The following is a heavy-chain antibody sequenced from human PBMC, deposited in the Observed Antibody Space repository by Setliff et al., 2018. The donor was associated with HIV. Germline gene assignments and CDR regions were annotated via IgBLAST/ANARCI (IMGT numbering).Heavy chain of an antibody. V-gene: IGHV3-48*03. D-gene: IGHD3-10*01. J-gene: IGHJ4*02. CDR2: ISRSGNTI. Sequence: GVLRLSCAASGFTFSSYEMTWVRQAPGKGLEWVSYISRSGNTIYYADSVKGRFTISRDNAKNSLFLQMNSLRAEDTAIYYCARLLRGGGDYFDYWGQGTLVTVSS. CDR3: ARLLRGGGDYFDY. CDR1: GFTFSSYE.